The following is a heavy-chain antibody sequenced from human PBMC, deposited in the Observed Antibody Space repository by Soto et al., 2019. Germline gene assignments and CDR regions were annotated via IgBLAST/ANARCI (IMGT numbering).Heavy chain of an antibody. Sequence: VSVKVSCKAPGYTFXGYYMHWARHAPGKGLEWMGWINPNSGGTNYAQKFQGWVTMTRDTSISTAYMELSRLRSDDTAVYYCARGLYYDILTGYYDYYYYGMDVWGQGTTVTVSS. CDR3: ARGLYYDILTGYYDYYYYGMDV. CDR1: GYTFXGYY. CDR2: INPNSGGT. J-gene: IGHJ6*02. V-gene: IGHV1-2*04. D-gene: IGHD3-9*01.